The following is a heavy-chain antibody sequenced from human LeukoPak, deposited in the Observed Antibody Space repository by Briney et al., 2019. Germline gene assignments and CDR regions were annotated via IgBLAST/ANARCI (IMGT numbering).Heavy chain of an antibody. CDR1: GRTFSSYR. CDR2: ITSSSSSM. J-gene: IGHJ4*02. Sequence: PGGSLRLSCAASGRTFSSYRMHWARQAPGKGLEWVSSITSSSSSMSYADSVEGRFTISRDNAKNSLYLQMNSLSAGDTAVYYCRFGDFNDFWDQGTLVTVSS. CDR3: RFGDFNDF. D-gene: IGHD3-10*01. V-gene: IGHV3-21*04.